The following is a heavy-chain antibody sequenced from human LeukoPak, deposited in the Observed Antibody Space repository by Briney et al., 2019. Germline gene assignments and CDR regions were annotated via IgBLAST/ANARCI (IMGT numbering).Heavy chain of an antibody. CDR2: ISGSGGST. V-gene: IGHV3-23*01. CDR1: GFAVSSNY. CDR3: AKTRSGYSYASFDY. D-gene: IGHD5-18*01. Sequence: GGSLRLSCAASGFAVSSNYMSWVRQAPGKGLEWVSSISGSGGSTYYADSVKGRFTISRDNSKNTLYLQMNSLRAEDTAVYYCAKTRSGYSYASFDYWGQGTLVTVS. J-gene: IGHJ4*02.